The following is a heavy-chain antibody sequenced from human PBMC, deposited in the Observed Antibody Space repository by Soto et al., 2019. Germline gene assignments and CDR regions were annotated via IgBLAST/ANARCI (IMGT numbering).Heavy chain of an antibody. CDR2: IYYTGTF. CDR1: GSPFTNYY. Sequence: QVQLQESGPGLVKPSETLSLTCTVSGSPFTNYYWSWFRQPPGQGLEWVGYIYYTGTFTYNPSLESRVAISMDASKSQFYLHLRSVTAADTAVYYCARLCGYYQAFDYWGHGALLTVSS. CDR3: ARLCGYYQAFDY. D-gene: IGHD3-22*01. V-gene: IGHV4-59*08. J-gene: IGHJ4*01.